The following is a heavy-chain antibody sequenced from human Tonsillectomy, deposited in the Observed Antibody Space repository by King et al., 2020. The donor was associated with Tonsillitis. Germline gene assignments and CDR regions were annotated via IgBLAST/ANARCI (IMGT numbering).Heavy chain of an antibody. D-gene: IGHD2-21*02. CDR2: INQDGSKT. CDR1: GFSFNSDW. J-gene: IGHJ4*02. CDR3: ARDPHCGSDCSTLYF. Sequence: VQLVESGGGLVQPGGSLILSCAASGFSFNSDWVSWARQAPGKGLEWVADINQDGSKTYYVASVRGRVTISRDNAKNSVYLQMYSLRAEDTAVYYCARDPHCGSDCSTLYFWGQGTLVTVSS. V-gene: IGHV3-7*03.